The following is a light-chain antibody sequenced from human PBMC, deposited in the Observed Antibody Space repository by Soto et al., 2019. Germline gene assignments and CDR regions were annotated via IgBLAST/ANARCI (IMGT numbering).Light chain of an antibody. V-gene: IGKV2-28*01. J-gene: IGKJ1*01. CDR3: MQNLHTPQWT. CDR2: LGS. CDR1: QSLLHSDGNNY. Sequence: DIVMTQSPLSLPVTPGEPASISCRSSQSLLHSDGNNYLEWYLQKPGQSPPLLIYLGSRRSSGVPDRFSGSGSGTHFTLKISRVEADDVGVYYCMQNLHTPQWTFGQGTRVEIK.